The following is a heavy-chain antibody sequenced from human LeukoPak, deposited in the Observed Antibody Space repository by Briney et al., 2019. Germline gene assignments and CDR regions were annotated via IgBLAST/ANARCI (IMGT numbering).Heavy chain of an antibody. CDR2: IYYSGST. CDR1: GGSISTHS. CDR3: ARNPYSTSWYRWFDP. D-gene: IGHD6-13*01. J-gene: IGHJ5*02. Sequence: SETLSLTCTVSGGSISTHSWSWIRQPPGKGLEWIGNIYYSGSTNYNLSLKSRVVISVDTSRNQFSLELSSVTAADTAVYYCARNPYSTSWYRWFDPWGQGTLVTVSS. V-gene: IGHV4-59*11.